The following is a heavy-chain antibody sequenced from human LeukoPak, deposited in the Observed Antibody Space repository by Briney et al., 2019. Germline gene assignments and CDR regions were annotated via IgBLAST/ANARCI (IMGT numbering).Heavy chain of an antibody. Sequence: GGSLRLSCAASGFSFRNYAMSWIRQAPGKGLEWVSYISSSGSTIYYADSVKGRFTISRDNAKNSLYLQMNSLRAEDTAVYYCARLPYYYDSSGYRNYYYYMDVWGKGTTVTISS. CDR1: GFSFRNYA. CDR2: ISSSGSTI. V-gene: IGHV3-11*01. J-gene: IGHJ6*03. CDR3: ARLPYYYDSSGYRNYYYYMDV. D-gene: IGHD3-22*01.